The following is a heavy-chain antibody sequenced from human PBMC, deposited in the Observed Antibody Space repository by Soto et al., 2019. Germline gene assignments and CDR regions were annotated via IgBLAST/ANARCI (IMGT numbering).Heavy chain of an antibody. CDR2: INPQSGVT. CDR1: GYTFTGYY. V-gene: IGHV1-2*02. J-gene: IGHJ4*01. CDR3: ARETPSASAFDY. Sequence: ASVKVSCKASGYTFTGYYLHWVRQAPGQGLEWMGWINPQSGVTKSAQQFQGRVTMTRDTSITTAYMEVTSLRSDDTAVFYCARETPSASAFDYWGHGTLVTVSS.